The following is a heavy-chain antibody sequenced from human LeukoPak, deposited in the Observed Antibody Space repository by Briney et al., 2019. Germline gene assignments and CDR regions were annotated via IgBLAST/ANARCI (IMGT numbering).Heavy chain of an antibody. CDR1: GFTFNRYA. CDR2: MSVSGGST. Sequence: GGSLRLSCAASGFTFNRYAMSWVRQAPGKGLEWVSGMSVSGGSTYSAGSVKGRFTISRDNSKNTLYLQMNSLRVEDTAVYYCARDSGEFHFDYWGQGTLVTVSS. D-gene: IGHD3-10*01. CDR3: ARDSGEFHFDY. V-gene: IGHV3-23*01. J-gene: IGHJ4*02.